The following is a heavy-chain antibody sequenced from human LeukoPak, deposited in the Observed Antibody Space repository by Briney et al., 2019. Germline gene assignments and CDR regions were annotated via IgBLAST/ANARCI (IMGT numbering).Heavy chain of an antibody. D-gene: IGHD1-26*01. V-gene: IGHV3-30-3*01. CDR2: ISYDGSNK. CDR1: GFTFSSYA. CDR3: ARDGYSGSGDY. J-gene: IGHJ4*02. Sequence: GGSLRLSCAASGFTFSSYAMHWVRQAPGKGLEWVAVISYDGSNKYYADPVKGRFTISRDNSKNTLYLQMNSLRAEDTAVYYCARDGYSGSGDYWGQGTLVTVSS.